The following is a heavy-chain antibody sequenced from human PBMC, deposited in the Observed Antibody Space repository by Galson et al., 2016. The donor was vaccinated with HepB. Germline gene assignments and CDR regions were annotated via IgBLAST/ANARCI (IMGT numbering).Heavy chain of an antibody. CDR3: ARERPDIAVAAFDY. D-gene: IGHD6-19*01. Sequence: SLRLSCAASGFIFSSCGMSWVRQAPGMGLEWVSTISDSGSNTHYADSVGGRFTISRDNSKNTLYLQMKSLRAEDTAVYYCARERPDIAVAAFDYWGQGTLVTVSS. CDR1: GFIFSSCG. V-gene: IGHV3-23*01. CDR2: ISDSGSNT. J-gene: IGHJ4*02.